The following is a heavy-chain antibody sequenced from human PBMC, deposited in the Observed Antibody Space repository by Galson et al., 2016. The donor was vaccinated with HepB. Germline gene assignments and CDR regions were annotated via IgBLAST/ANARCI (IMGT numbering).Heavy chain of an antibody. CDR3: ARDRRYCSGASCYYYFDY. V-gene: IGHV1-46*01. CDR1: GYTFANYY. CDR2: IHSSGGST. J-gene: IGHJ4*02. D-gene: IGHD2-15*01. Sequence: SVKVSCKASGYTFANYYMHWVRQAPGQGLEWMGIIHSSGGSTSYAQKFQGRFTMTRDTSTSTVYMELSSLRSEDSAVYYCARDRRYCSGASCYYYFDYWGQGTLVIVSS.